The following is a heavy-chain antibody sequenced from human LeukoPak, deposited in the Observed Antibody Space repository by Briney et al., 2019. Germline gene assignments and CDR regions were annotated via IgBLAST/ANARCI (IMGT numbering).Heavy chain of an antibody. CDR3: ATQPYDY. J-gene: IGHJ4*02. CDR2: IRYDGSNK. CDR1: GSTFSSYG. V-gene: IGHV3-30*02. Sequence: SGGSLRLSCAASGSTFSSYGMHWVRQAPGKGLEWVAFIRYDGSNKYYADSVKGRFTISRDNSKNTLYLQMNSLRAEDTAVYYCATQPYDYWGQGTLVTVSS.